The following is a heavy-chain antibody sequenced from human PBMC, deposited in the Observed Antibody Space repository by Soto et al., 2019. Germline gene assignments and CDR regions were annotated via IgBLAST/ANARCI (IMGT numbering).Heavy chain of an antibody. Sequence: QVQVVESGGGVVQPGRSLRLSCVASGFTFSNSGMHWVRQAPGKGLEWVAVIWHDGKNKYYADSAEGRFTVSRDNSKNTLYLQMNSLTAEDTAVYYCARDPGQDEAMDYWGQGTLVTVSS. CDR1: GFTFSNSG. J-gene: IGHJ4*02. V-gene: IGHV3-33*01. CDR2: IWHDGKNK. CDR3: ARDPGQDEAMDY.